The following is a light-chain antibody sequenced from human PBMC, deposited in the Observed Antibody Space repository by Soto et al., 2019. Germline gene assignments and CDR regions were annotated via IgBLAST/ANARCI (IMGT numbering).Light chain of an antibody. CDR3: MQSIQLPIT. J-gene: IGKJ5*01. CDR1: QSLLHSDGKTY. Sequence: DIVMTQTPLSLSVTPGQPASISCRSSQSLLHSDGKTYFYWYLQKPGQSPQLLMYEVSNRFSGVPDRLSGSGSGTDITLEISRLEAEDVGVYYCMQSIQLPITFGQGTRLEIK. CDR2: EVS. V-gene: IGKV2D-29*02.